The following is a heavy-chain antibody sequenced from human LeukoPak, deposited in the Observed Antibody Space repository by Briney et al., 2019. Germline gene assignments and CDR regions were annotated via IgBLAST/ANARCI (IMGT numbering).Heavy chain of an antibody. CDR2: IYYSGST. Sequence: SETLSLTCTVSGGSISSYYWSWIRQPPGKGLEWIGYIYYSGSTYYNPSLKSRVTISVDTSKNQFSLKLSSVTAADTAVYYCARTLGYDSRSSYYYYYYMDVWGKGTTVTVSS. CDR1: GGSISSYY. D-gene: IGHD3-22*01. CDR3: ARTLGYDSRSSYYYYYYMDV. J-gene: IGHJ6*03. V-gene: IGHV4-59*01.